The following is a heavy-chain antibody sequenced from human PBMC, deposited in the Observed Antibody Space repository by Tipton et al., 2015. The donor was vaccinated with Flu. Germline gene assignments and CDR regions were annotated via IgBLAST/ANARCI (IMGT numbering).Heavy chain of an antibody. D-gene: IGHD4-11*01. CDR1: GGSFSGYY. V-gene: IGHV4-34*01. CDR3: ARRDYSNYVSDPKNWFDP. J-gene: IGHJ5*02. Sequence: GLVKPSETLSLTCAVYGGSFSGYYWNWIRQPPGKGLEWIGEINHSGSTNYNPSLESRVTISVDTSKNQFSLKVFSVTAADTAVYYCARRDYSNYVSDPKNWFDPWGQGILVTVSS. CDR2: INHSGST.